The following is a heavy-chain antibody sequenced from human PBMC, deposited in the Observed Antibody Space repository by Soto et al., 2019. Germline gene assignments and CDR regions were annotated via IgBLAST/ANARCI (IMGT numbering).Heavy chain of an antibody. CDR3: ARKWAAAAPYDY. CDR1: GYTFTSYG. D-gene: IGHD6-13*01. J-gene: IGHJ4*02. V-gene: IGHV1-18*01. CDR2: ISAYNGNT. Sequence: QVQLVQSGAEVKKPGASVKVSCKASGYTFTSYGISWVRQAPGQGLEWMGWISAYNGNTNYAQKLQGRVTMTTHTSTSKAYTERRSLRSDDTAVDYCARKWAAAAPYDYWGQGTLVTVSS.